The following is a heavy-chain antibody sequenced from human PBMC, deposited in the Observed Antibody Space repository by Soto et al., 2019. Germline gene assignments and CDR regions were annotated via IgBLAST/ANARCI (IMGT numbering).Heavy chain of an antibody. J-gene: IGHJ4*02. CDR1: GFTFSSYG. V-gene: IGHV3-33*01. CDR2: IWYDGSNK. CDR3: ARVRIRYSSSWQSIDY. Sequence: QVQLVESGGGVVQPGRSLRLSCAASGFTFSSYGMHWVRQAPGRGLEWVAVIWYDGSNKYYADSVKGRFTISRDNSKNPLYLQMNSLRAEDTAVYYCARVRIRYSSSWQSIDYWGQGTLVTVSS. D-gene: IGHD6-13*01.